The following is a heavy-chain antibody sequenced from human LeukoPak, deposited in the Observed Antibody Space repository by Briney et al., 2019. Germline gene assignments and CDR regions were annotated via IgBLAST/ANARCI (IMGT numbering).Heavy chain of an antibody. V-gene: IGHV1-69*06. CDR3: ASTVDDSSGYYYPY. J-gene: IGHJ4*02. D-gene: IGHD3-22*01. CDR2: IIPIFGTA. Sequence: SVKVSCKASGYTFSSYAISWVRQAPGQGLEWMGGIIPIFGTANYAQKFQGRVTITADKSTSTAYMELGSLRSEDTAVYYCASTVDDSSGYYYPYWGQGTLVTVSS. CDR1: GYTFSSYA.